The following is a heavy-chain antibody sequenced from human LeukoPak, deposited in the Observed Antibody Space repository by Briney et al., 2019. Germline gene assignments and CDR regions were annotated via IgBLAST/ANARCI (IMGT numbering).Heavy chain of an antibody. CDR2: IRGKAYGGAT. Sequence: GQSLRLSCTGSGFTFGAHSMAWVRQAPGKGPEWVGFIRGKAYGGATGYTASVKGRFTISRDDSKSIVYLQMNSLRTEDTAVYYCICLTDPFDYWGQGSLVIVSS. CDR3: ICLTDPFDY. J-gene: IGHJ4*02. V-gene: IGHV3-49*04. CDR1: GFTFGAHS.